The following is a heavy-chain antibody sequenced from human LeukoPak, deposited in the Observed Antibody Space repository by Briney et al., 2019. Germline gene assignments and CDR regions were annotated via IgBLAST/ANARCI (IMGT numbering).Heavy chain of an antibody. CDR2: INPNSGGT. J-gene: IGHJ3*02. D-gene: IGHD2-2*01. CDR3: ARVVWDCSSTSCWHGAFDI. CDR1: GYTFTGYY. V-gene: IGHV1-2*02. Sequence: ASVKVSCKASGYTFTGYYMHWVRHAPGQGLELMGWINPNSGGTNYAQKFQGRVTMTRDTSISTAYMELSRLRSDDTAVYYCARVVWDCSSTSCWHGAFDIWGQGTMVTVSS.